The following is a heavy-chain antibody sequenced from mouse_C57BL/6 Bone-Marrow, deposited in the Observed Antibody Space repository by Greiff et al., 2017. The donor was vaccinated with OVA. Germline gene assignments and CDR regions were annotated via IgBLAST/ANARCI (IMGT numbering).Heavy chain of an antibody. Sequence: VQLQQSGPELVKPGASVKISCKASGYTFTDYYMNWVKQSHGKSLEWIGDINPNNGGTSYNQKFKGKATLTVDKSSSTAYMELRSLTSEDSAVYYCARQDPYSNYLYYFDYWGQGTTLTVSS. CDR1: GYTFTDYY. CDR3: ARQDPYSNYLYYFDY. CDR2: INPNNGGT. V-gene: IGHV1-26*01. J-gene: IGHJ2*01. D-gene: IGHD2-5*01.